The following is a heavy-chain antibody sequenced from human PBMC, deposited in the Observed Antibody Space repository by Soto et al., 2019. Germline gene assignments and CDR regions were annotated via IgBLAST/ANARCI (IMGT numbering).Heavy chain of an antibody. CDR3: ARSLGYGESS. D-gene: IGHD4-17*01. Sequence: GGSLRLSCAASGFTFSIAWMSWVRQAPGKGLVWVSRINPDGSSTSYADSVKGRFTIPRDNAKDTLYVQMNSLRAEDTAVYYCARSLGYGESSWGQGTLVTVSS. CDR2: INPDGSST. CDR1: GFTFSIAW. V-gene: IGHV3-74*01. J-gene: IGHJ5*02.